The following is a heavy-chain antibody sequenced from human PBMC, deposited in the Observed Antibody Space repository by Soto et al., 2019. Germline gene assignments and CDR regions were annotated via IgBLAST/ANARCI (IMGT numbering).Heavy chain of an antibody. D-gene: IGHD2-2*01. CDR3: AKDQYCSSTSCSGGLNNWFDP. Sequence: EVQLLESGGGLVQPGGSLRLSCAASGFTFSSYAMSWVRQAPGKGLEWVSAISGSGGSTYYADSVKGRFTISRDNSKNTLYLQMNSLRAEDTAVYYCAKDQYCSSTSCSGGLNNWFDPWGQGTLVTVSS. CDR1: GFTFSSYA. CDR2: ISGSGGST. V-gene: IGHV3-23*01. J-gene: IGHJ5*02.